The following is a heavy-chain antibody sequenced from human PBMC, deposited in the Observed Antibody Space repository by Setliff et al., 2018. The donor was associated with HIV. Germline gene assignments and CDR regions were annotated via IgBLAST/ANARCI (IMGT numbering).Heavy chain of an antibody. CDR1: GASISSSSHH. CDR2: IYYTGST. D-gene: IGHD1-1*01. V-gene: IGHV4-39*01. CDR3: ARHLYWNPDAFDI. Sequence: PSETLSLTCTVSGASISSSSHHWAWIRQPPGKGLEYIGNIYYTGSTHHNPSLESRVATSVDTSKNQFSLKLSSVTAADTAVFFCARHLYWNPDAFDIWGQGTMVTVSS. J-gene: IGHJ3*02.